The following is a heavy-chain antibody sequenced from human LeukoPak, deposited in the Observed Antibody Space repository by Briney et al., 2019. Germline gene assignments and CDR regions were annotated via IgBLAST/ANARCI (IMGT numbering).Heavy chain of an antibody. D-gene: IGHD3-10*01. V-gene: IGHV1-46*01. J-gene: IGHJ4*02. CDR1: GYTFTSYY. CDR3: ATDRGF. Sequence: ASVKVSCKASGYTFTSYYMHWVRQAPGQGLEWMGIINPSGGSTSYAQKFQGRVTMTEDTSTDTAYMELRSLRSEDTAVYYCATDRGFWGQGTLVTVSS. CDR2: INPSGGST.